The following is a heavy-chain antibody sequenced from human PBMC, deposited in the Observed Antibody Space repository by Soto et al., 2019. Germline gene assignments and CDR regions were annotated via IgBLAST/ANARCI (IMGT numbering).Heavy chain of an antibody. D-gene: IGHD6-13*01. Sequence: QVQLQQWGAGLLKPSETLSLTCAVYGGSFSGYYWSWIRQPPGKGLEWIGEINHSGSTNNNPSLKGRGTISVDTSKNQFSLKLSSVTAADTAVYYCARGLRSWTYYFDYWGQGILVTVSS. CDR1: GGSFSGYY. CDR3: ARGLRSWTYYFDY. V-gene: IGHV4-34*04. J-gene: IGHJ4*02. CDR2: INHSGST.